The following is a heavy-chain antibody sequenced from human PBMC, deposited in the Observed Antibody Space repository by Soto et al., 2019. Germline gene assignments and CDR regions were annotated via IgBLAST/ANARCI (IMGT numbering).Heavy chain of an antibody. CDR1: GGTFSSYT. V-gene: IGHV1-18*01. D-gene: IGHD4-17*01. J-gene: IGHJ4*02. CDR2: ISPYHGNT. Sequence: ASVKVSCKASGGTFSSYTISWVRQAPGQGLEWMGRISPYHGNTNYAQKLQGRVTITTDTSTSTAYMELRSLRSDDTAVYYCARDLRDYGDSYYFDYWGQGTLVTVSS. CDR3: ARDLRDYGDSYYFDY.